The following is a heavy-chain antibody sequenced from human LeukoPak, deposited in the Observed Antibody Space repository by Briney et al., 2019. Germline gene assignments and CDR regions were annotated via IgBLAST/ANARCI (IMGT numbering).Heavy chain of an antibody. V-gene: IGHV1-18*01. CDR2: ISAYNGDT. J-gene: IGHJ4*02. CDR3: ARESTGGSLEIDY. Sequence: ASVKVSCKASGYTFNTYGIIWVRQAPGQGLEWMGWISAYNGDTTYAQKLQGRVTLTADASTSTAYMELRSLRSDDTAVYYCARESTGGSLEIDYWGQGTLVTVSS. CDR1: GYTFNTYG. D-gene: IGHD2-8*02.